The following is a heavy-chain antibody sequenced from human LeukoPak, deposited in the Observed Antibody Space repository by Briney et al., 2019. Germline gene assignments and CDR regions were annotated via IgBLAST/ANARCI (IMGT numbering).Heavy chain of an antibody. CDR3: ARLGRLVFYFDY. V-gene: IGHV4-39*01. D-gene: IGHD1-26*01. J-gene: IGHJ4*02. CDR1: GGSISSTSYY. Sequence: PSETLSLTCTVSGGSISSTSYYWDWIRHPPGKGLEWIGSIHYSGSTYYNPSLKSRVTISLDTSRNQFSLKLSSVTAADTAVYYCARLGRLVFYFDYWGQGTLVSVSS. CDR2: IHYSGST.